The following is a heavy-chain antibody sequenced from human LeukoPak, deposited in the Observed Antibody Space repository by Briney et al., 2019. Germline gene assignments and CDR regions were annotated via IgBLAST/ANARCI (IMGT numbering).Heavy chain of an antibody. Sequence: PSETLSLTCTVSAGPINSYHWSWMPQPAGKGREWSGRIYTSGDTNYNPSLMSRVTLSVETSKNQFCLKLGSVTAEDWAVYYCAREVYGDFDYWGQGTLVTVSS. CDR1: AGPINSYH. J-gene: IGHJ4*02. CDR2: IYTSGDT. CDR3: AREVYGDFDY. V-gene: IGHV4-4*07. D-gene: IGHD4-17*01.